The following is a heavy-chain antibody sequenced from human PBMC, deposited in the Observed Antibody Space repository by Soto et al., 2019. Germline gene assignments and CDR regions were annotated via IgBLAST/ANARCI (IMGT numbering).Heavy chain of an antibody. CDR3: ARIRTVAGFFWYFDI. D-gene: IGHD6-19*01. J-gene: IGHJ2*01. Sequence: QVTLKESGPVLVKPTETLTLTCTVSGFSLSNARVGVSWIRQPPGKALEWLAHVFSNDEKSYSTSLKSRLTISKDTSKSQVVLTMTNMDPVDTATYYCARIRTVAGFFWYFDIWGRGTLVTVSS. CDR1: GFSLSNARVG. CDR2: VFSNDEK. V-gene: IGHV2-26*01.